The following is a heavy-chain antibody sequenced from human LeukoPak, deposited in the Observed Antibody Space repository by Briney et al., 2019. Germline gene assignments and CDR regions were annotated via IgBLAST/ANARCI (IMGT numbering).Heavy chain of an antibody. CDR3: ARDRGSGSYTD. J-gene: IGHJ4*02. D-gene: IGHD3-10*01. CDR1: GYTFTGYY. Sequence: ASVKVSCKASGYTFTGYYMHWVRQAPGQGLEWMGWISPNSGGTNYAQKFQGWVTMTRDTSISTAYMELSRLRSDDTAVYYCARDRGSGSYTDWGQGTLVTVSS. V-gene: IGHV1-2*04. CDR2: ISPNSGGT.